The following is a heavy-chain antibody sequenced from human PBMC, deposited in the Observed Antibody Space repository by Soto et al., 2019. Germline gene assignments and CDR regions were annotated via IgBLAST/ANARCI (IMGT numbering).Heavy chain of an antibody. Sequence: GGSLRLSCAASGFTVSSNYMTWVRQAPGQGLECVSIIYSGGSTDYAESVKGRFTISRDISQNTLYLQMNSLRAEDTAVYYCARRHYYGSDWGQGTLVTVSS. V-gene: IGHV3-66*04. J-gene: IGHJ4*02. D-gene: IGHD3-10*01. CDR2: IYSGGST. CDR1: GFTVSSNY. CDR3: ARRHYYGSD.